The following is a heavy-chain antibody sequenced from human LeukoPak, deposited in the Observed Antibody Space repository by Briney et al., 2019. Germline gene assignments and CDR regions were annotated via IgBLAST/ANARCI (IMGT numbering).Heavy chain of an antibody. V-gene: IGHV3-23*01. CDR1: GFTFSIYW. CDR2: ISGSGGST. CDR3: AKSTTVTDLGDY. D-gene: IGHD4-17*01. Sequence: GGSLRLSCAASGFTFSIYWMNWVRQAPGKGLEWVSAISGSGGSTYYADSVKGRFTISRDNSKNTLYLQMNSLRAEDTAVYYCAKSTTVTDLGDYWGQGTLVTVSS. J-gene: IGHJ4*02.